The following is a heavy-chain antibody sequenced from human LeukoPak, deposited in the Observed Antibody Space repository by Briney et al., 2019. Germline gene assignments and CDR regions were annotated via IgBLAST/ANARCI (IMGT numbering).Heavy chain of an antibody. CDR1: GGSMSIGSYY. CDR2: IYTSGST. Sequence: PSETLSLTCTVCGGSMSIGSYYGSWVRRPAGKGLELIGRIYTSGSTNYNPSLQSRVTISVDTSKNQFSLKPSSVTAADTAVYFCARGPYSYDSSGAFDIWGEGTMVTVSS. D-gene: IGHD3-22*01. V-gene: IGHV4-61*02. J-gene: IGHJ3*02. CDR3: ARGPYSYDSSGAFDI.